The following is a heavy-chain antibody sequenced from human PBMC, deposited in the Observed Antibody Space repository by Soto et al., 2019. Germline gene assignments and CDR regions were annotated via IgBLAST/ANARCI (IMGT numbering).Heavy chain of an antibody. D-gene: IGHD5-12*01. V-gene: IGHV4-59*01. Sequence: PSETLSLTCTVSGDSISGYYWTWIRQPPGKGLEYIGDIYYSGRTYYNPSLKSRVTISVDTSKNQFSLRLSSVTAAAAAVYSSARGHLDITTTDTWYDFDYWGQGTLVTVSS. CDR3: ARGHLDITTTDTWYDFDY. J-gene: IGHJ4*02. CDR2: IYYSGRT. CDR1: GDSISGYY.